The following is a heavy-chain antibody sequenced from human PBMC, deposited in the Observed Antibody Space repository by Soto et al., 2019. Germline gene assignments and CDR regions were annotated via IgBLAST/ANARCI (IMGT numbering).Heavy chain of an antibody. D-gene: IGHD3-10*01. CDR2: IYPGDSDT. CDR1: GYSFTSYW. J-gene: IGHJ6*03. V-gene: IGHV5-51*01. Sequence: GESLKISCKGSGYSFTSYWIGWVRQMPGKGLEWMGIIYPGDSDTRYSPSFQGQVTISADKSISTAYLQWSSLKASDTAMYYCAREVHGFGELQGPYYYYMDVWGKGTTVTVSS. CDR3: AREVHGFGELQGPYYYYMDV.